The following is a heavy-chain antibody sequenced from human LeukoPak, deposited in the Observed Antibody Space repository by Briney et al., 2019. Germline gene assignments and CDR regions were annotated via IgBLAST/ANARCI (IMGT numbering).Heavy chain of an antibody. D-gene: IGHD5-18*01. Sequence: GGSLRLSCEASGFIFDDYVMYWVRQVPGKCLECVSGITWDGSKIDYVESVKGRFTISRDNARNSLFLQMNRVRVEDTAFYYCVKGYSTSWSGYFDSWGQGAMVTVAS. CDR1: GFIFDDYV. V-gene: IGHV3-9*01. CDR2: ITWDGSKI. CDR3: VKGYSTSWSGYFDS. J-gene: IGHJ4*02.